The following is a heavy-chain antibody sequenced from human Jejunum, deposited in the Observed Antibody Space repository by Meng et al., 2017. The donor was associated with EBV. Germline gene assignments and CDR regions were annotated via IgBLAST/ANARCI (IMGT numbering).Heavy chain of an antibody. CDR1: GGSISSSSYH. D-gene: IGHD3-10*01. V-gene: IGHV4-39*01. CDR3: ARRGGEGWFDP. J-gene: IGHJ5*02. Sequence: QLQLQGSGPGLGKPSETLSLTCTVSGGSISSSSYHWGWIRQPPGKGLEWIGSIYYSGSTYYNPSLKSRVTISVDTSKNQFSLKLSSVTAADTAVYYCARRGGEGWFDPWGQGTLVTVSS. CDR2: IYYSGST.